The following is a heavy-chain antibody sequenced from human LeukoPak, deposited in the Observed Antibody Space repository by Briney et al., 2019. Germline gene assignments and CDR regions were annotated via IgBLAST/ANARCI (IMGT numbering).Heavy chain of an antibody. CDR1: GFTFSNYA. J-gene: IGHJ3*02. Sequence: PGGSLRLSCAASGFTFSNYAMNWVRQAPGKGLEWVSGIRVTDNTYYADSVKGRFTISRDNSENTLYLQMSGLRAEDTAVYYCARDALDAFDIWGQGTMVTVSS. CDR3: ARDALDAFDI. CDR2: IRVTDNT. V-gene: IGHV3-23*01.